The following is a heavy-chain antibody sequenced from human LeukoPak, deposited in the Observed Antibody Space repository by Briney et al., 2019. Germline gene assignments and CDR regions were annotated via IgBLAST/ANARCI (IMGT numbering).Heavy chain of an antibody. V-gene: IGHV3-23*01. Sequence: PGGSLRLSCAASGLTFGSYVMSWVRQAPGKVPEWVSAISGDGGTYYADSVKGRFTISRDNSKNTLYLKMNSLGGEDTALYYCARYCGAASCYSGFDYWGQGTLVTVAS. CDR2: ISGDGGT. J-gene: IGHJ4*02. CDR1: GLTFGSYV. D-gene: IGHD2-15*01. CDR3: ARYCGAASCYSGFDY.